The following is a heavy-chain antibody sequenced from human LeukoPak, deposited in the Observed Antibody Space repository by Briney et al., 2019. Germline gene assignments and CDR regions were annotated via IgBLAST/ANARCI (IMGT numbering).Heavy chain of an antibody. CDR2: ISSSSSYI. D-gene: IGHD5-18*01. Sequence: GGSLRLSCAASGFTFSSYSMNWVRQAPGKGLEWVSPISSSSSYIYYADSVKGRFTISRDNAKNSLYLQVNSLRAEDTAVYYCAREPYTAMDYFDYWGQGTLVTVSS. V-gene: IGHV3-21*01. CDR1: GFTFSSYS. CDR3: AREPYTAMDYFDY. J-gene: IGHJ4*02.